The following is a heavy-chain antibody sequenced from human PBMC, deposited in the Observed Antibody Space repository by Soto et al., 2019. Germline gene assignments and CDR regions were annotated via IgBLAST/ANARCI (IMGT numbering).Heavy chain of an antibody. CDR2: TYYKSKWFN. J-gene: IGHJ6*03. D-gene: IGHD5-12*01. Sequence: QVQLQLSGPGLMKPSQTLSLTCAISGDSVSSNSAGWNWVRQTPSRGLEWLGRTYYKSKWFNNYAVSVKSRITINPDIPQNQFSLQMDSVTPEDTAVYYCARGSWDDVSGHYYMDVWGKGTTVTVSS. CDR1: GDSVSSNSAG. V-gene: IGHV6-1*01. CDR3: ARGSWDDVSGHYYMDV.